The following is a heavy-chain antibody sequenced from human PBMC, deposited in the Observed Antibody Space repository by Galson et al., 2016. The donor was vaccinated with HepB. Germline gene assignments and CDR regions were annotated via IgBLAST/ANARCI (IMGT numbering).Heavy chain of an antibody. V-gene: IGHV6-1*01. D-gene: IGHD2-2*01. Sequence: CAISGDSVSNNIDGWTWIRQSPSRGLEWLGRTYYRTEWRYDYATSLLSRISINPDTSKNQFSLHLNFVTPEDTGAYYCVKSVQLGRGFVTWGQGTLVTVSS. J-gene: IGHJ4*02. CDR2: TYYRTEWRY. CDR3: VKSVQLGRGFVT. CDR1: GDSVSNNIDG.